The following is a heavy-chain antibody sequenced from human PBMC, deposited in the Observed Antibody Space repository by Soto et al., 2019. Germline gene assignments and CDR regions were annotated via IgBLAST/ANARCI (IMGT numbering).Heavy chain of an antibody. D-gene: IGHD3-10*01. Sequence: GASVKVSCKASGYTFTSYYMHWVRQAPGQGLEWMGIINPSGGSTSYAQKFQGRVTMTRDTSTSTVYMELSSLRSEDTAVYYCARARSNYGWGTRGWFDPWGQGTLVTVSS. CDR1: GYTFTSYY. CDR3: ARARSNYGWGTRGWFDP. V-gene: IGHV1-46*01. CDR2: INPSGGST. J-gene: IGHJ5*02.